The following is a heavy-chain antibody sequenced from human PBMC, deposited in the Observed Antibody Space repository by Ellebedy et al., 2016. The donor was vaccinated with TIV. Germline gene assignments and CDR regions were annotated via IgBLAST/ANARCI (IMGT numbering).Heavy chain of an antibody. CDR3: ASRMEPYYYDSSGYSHDAFDI. CDR1: GGSISSSSYY. Sequence: MPSETLSLICTVSGGSISSSSYYWGWIRQPPGKGLEWIGSIYYSGSTYYNPSLKSRVTISVDTSKNQFSLKLSSVTAADTAVYYCASRMEPYYYDSSGYSHDAFDIWGRGTMVTVSS. V-gene: IGHV4-39*01. D-gene: IGHD3-22*01. CDR2: IYYSGST. J-gene: IGHJ3*02.